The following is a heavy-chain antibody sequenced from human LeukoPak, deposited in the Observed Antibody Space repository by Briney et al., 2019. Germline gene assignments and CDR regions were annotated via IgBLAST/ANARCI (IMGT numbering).Heavy chain of an antibody. CDR2: IYSGGST. J-gene: IGHJ5*02. V-gene: IGHV3-66*01. CDR1: GFTVSSNY. CDR3: ARDNYQGRFDP. D-gene: IGHD5-24*01. Sequence: GGSLRLSCAASGFTVSSNYMSWVRQAPGKRLEWVSVIYSGGSTYYADSVKGRFTISRDNSKNTLYLQMNSLRAEDTAVYYCARDNYQGRFDPWGQGTLVTVSS.